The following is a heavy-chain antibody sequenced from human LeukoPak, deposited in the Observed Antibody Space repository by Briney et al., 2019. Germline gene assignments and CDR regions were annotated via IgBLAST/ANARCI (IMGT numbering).Heavy chain of an antibody. V-gene: IGHV3-74*01. CDR2: ICPDGTVT. CDR3: ARDLDGSGNYHWFDP. J-gene: IGHJ5*02. Sequence: GGSLRLSCAASGFTFSTYCMHWVRQAPGKGPMWVSRICPDGTVTNYADSVKARFIISRDNARNTVYLQMNSLRVEDTAVYYCARDLDGSGNYHWFDPWGQGTLVTVSS. CDR1: GFTFSTYC. D-gene: IGHD3-10*01.